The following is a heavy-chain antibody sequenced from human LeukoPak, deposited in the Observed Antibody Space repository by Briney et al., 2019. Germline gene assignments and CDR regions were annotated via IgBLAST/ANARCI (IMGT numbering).Heavy chain of an antibody. CDR3: ARDPGQWLVPDYYYYGMGV. Sequence: ASVKVSCKASGYTLTGYYMHWVRQAPGQGLEWMGWINPNSGGTNYAQKFQGRVTMTRDTSISTAYMELSRLRSDDTAVYYCARDPGQWLVPDYYYYGMGVWGQGTTVTVSS. CDR1: GYTLTGYY. D-gene: IGHD6-19*01. J-gene: IGHJ6*02. CDR2: INPNSGGT. V-gene: IGHV1-2*02.